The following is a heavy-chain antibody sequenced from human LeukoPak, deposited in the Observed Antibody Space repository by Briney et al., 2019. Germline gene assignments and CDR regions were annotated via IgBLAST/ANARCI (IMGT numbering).Heavy chain of an antibody. CDR1: GFTFGDYA. CDR3: TRDCTPTGEQWLVRFGILYNWFDP. Sequence: GGSLRLSCTASGFTFGDYAMSWFRQAPGKGLEWVGFIRSKAYGGTTEYAASVKGRFTISRDDSKSIAYLQMNSLKTEDTAVYYCTRDCTPTGEQWLVRFGILYNWFDPWGQGTLVTVSS. V-gene: IGHV3-49*03. D-gene: IGHD6-19*01. CDR2: IRSKAYGGTT. J-gene: IGHJ5*02.